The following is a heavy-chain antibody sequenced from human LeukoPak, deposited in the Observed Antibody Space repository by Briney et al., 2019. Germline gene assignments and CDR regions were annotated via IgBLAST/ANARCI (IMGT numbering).Heavy chain of an antibody. J-gene: IGHJ6*02. Sequence: ASVKVFCKASGYTFTSYGISWVRQAPGQGLEWMGWISAYTGNTNDAQKLQGRVTMTTDTSTSTAYMELRSLRSDDTAVYYCASSTYRRGYSYGFAMSPYYYYGMDVWGQGTTVTVFS. CDR3: ASSTYRRGYSYGFAMSPYYYYGMDV. D-gene: IGHD5-18*01. CDR1: GYTFTSYG. CDR2: ISAYTGNT. V-gene: IGHV1-18*01.